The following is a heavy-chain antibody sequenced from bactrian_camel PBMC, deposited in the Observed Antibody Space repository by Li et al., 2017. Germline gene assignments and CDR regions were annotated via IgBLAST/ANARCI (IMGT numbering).Heavy chain of an antibody. Sequence: HVQLVESGGGSVHAGDTLRLSCTVSGYTANFYCMGWFRQAVGQEREAVAAVYRVGGSAFYADSVKGRFAISRDNAKNTLYLQMSSLKPEDAAIYYCAADCALIPGRPYCSGVDCSGKIWGQGTQVTVS. J-gene: IGHJ4*01. V-gene: IGHV3-3*01. CDR3: AADCALIPGRPYCSGVDCSGKI. D-gene: IGHD2*01. CDR1: GYTANFYC. CDR2: VYRVGGSA.